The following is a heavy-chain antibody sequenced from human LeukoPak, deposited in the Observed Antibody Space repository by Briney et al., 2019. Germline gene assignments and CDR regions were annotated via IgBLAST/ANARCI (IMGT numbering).Heavy chain of an antibody. CDR2: IHPSGST. CDR3: ERVGYSYVINDWSRTGLGAYPTKYYYHMDV. D-gene: IGHD5-18*01. CDR1: GGSFRDYY. Sequence: SETLSLTCTVYGGSFRDYYWGWIRQPPGKGLEWIGEIHPSGSTNYSPSLKSRVTISLDASKHQFSLKLSSVAAADTAVYFCERVGYSYVINDWSRTGLGAYPTKYYYHMDVWDKGTTVTVSS. J-gene: IGHJ6*03. V-gene: IGHV4-34*01.